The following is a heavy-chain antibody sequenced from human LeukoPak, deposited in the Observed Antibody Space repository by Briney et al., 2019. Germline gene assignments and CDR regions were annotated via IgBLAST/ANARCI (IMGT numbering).Heavy chain of an antibody. CDR3: ARDQGFYDAFDI. Sequence: GGSLRLSCAASGFNFRIYWMSWVRQAPGKGLEWVANIKQDGNEKYYMDSVKGRFTISRDNAKNSLYLQMNSLRAEDTAVYYCARDQGFYDAFDIWGQGTMVTVSS. V-gene: IGHV3-7*01. D-gene: IGHD3-3*01. CDR1: GFNFRIYW. CDR2: IKQDGNEK. J-gene: IGHJ3*02.